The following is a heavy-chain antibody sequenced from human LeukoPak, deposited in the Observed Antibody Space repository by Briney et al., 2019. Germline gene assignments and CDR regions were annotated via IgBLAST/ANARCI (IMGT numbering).Heavy chain of an antibody. CDR2: INPYNGKT. V-gene: IGHV1-18*01. CDR3: ARDPSGNPYFFDY. D-gene: IGHD4-23*01. Sequence: ASVSVSCKPSGYSFTSYGISWVRQAPGQGLEWVGWINPYNGKTNYAQKVQGRVTVTTETSTSTAYMELRSLRFDDTAVYYCARDPSGNPYFFDYWGQGTLVTVSS. J-gene: IGHJ4*02. CDR1: GYSFTSYG.